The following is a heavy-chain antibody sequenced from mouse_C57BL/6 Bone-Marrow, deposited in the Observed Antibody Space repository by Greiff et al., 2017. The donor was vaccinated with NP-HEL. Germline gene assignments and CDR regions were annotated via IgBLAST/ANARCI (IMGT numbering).Heavy chain of an antibody. J-gene: IGHJ2*01. CDR1: GYTFTSYG. D-gene: IGHD1-1*01. Sequence: VQLQQSGAELARPGASVKLSCKASGYTFTSYGISWVKQRTGQGLEWIGEIYPRSGNTYYNEQFKGKATLTADKSSSTAYMELRSLTSEDSAVYFCARQRTYGSSYGFDYWGQGTTLTVSS. CDR3: ARQRTYGSSYGFDY. V-gene: IGHV1-81*01. CDR2: IYPRSGNT.